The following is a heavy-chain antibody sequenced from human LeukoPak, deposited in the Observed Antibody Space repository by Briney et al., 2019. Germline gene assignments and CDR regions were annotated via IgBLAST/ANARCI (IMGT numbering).Heavy chain of an antibody. V-gene: IGHV3-NL1*01. CDR1: GFTFSAYG. CDR3: ARRVKVYYGMDV. J-gene: IGHJ6*02. CDR2: IYSGGST. Sequence: GGSLRLSCAASGFTFSAYGMHWVRQAPGKGLEWVSVIYSGGSTYYADSVKGRFTISRDNSKNTLYLQMNSLRAEDTAVYYCARRVKVYYGMDVWGQGTTVTVSS. D-gene: IGHD3-9*01.